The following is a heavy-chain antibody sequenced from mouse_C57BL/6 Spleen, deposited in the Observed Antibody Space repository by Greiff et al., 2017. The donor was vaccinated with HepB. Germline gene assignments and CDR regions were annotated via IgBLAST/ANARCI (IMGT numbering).Heavy chain of an antibody. Sequence: VQLVESGAELVRPGTSVKVSCKASGYAFTNYLIEWVKQRPGQGLEWIGVINPGSGGTNYNEKFKGKATLTADKSSSTAYMQLSSLTSEDSAVYFCARHYYYGSRYAMDYWGQGTSVTVSS. CDR2: INPGSGGT. CDR1: GYAFTNYL. D-gene: IGHD1-1*01. CDR3: ARHYYYGSRYAMDY. J-gene: IGHJ4*01. V-gene: IGHV1-54*01.